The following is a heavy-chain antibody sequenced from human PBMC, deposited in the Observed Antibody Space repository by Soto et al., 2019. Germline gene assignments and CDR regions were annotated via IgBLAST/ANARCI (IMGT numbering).Heavy chain of an antibody. J-gene: IGHJ4*02. D-gene: IGHD3-10*01. CDR2: IYPGDSDT. CDR3: ARRGHGSGSYHPFDY. CDR1: GYSFSSHW. Sequence: PGESLKISCNGSGYSFSSHWIGWVRQMPGKGLEWMGIIYPGDSDTRYSPSFQGQVLISADTSISTAYLQWSSLKASDTAMYYCARRGHGSGSYHPFDYWDQGALVTVSS. V-gene: IGHV5-51*01.